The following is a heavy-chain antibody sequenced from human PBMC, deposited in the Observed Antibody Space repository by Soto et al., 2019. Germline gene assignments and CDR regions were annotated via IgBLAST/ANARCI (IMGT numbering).Heavy chain of an antibody. CDR2: ISGYNGDT. Sequence: QGHLVQSGAEVKKPGASVQVSCKASGYTFTRYGISWVRQAPGQGLEWMGWISGYNGDTSYAQNLQDRVTMTIDTSTNTAYMELRSLTSDDTAVYYCAKNGQPPYYYYGLDVWGQGTTVTVSS. CDR1: GYTFTRYG. D-gene: IGHD2-8*01. J-gene: IGHJ6*02. CDR3: AKNGQPPYYYYGLDV. V-gene: IGHV1-18*01.